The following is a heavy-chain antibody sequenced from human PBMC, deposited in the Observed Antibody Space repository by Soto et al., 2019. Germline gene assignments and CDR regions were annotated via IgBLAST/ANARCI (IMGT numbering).Heavy chain of an antibody. CDR3: AREIDGYYGMDV. J-gene: IGHJ6*02. CDR2: IIPMFGTA. CDR1: GGTFSTDS. V-gene: IGHV1-69*12. Sequence: QVQLVQSGAEAKKPGSSVKVSCKASGGTFSTDSISWVREAPGQGREWMGGIIPMFGTANNAQTFRGRVTITADESTSTAYMELRSMRSEDPAVYFCAREIDGYYGMDVWGQGTTVTVAS.